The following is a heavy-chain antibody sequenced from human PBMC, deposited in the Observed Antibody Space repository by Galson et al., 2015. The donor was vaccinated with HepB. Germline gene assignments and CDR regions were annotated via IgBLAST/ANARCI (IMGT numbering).Heavy chain of an antibody. V-gene: IGHV3-48*02. Sequence: SLRLSCAASGFTFSSYSMNWVRQAPGKGLEWVSYISSSSSSTIYYADSVKGRFTISRDNAKNSLYLQMNSLRDEDTAVYYCARVLWFGESDDYWGQGTLVTVSS. CDR3: ARVLWFGESDDY. CDR2: ISSSSSSTI. D-gene: IGHD3-10*01. J-gene: IGHJ4*02. CDR1: GFTFSSYS.